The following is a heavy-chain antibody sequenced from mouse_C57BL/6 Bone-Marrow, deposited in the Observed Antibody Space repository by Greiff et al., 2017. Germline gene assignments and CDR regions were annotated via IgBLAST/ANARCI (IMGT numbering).Heavy chain of an antibody. V-gene: IGHV1-63*01. CDR2: IYPGGGYT. Sequence: QVQLQQSGAELVRPGTSVKMSCKASGYTFTHYWIGWAQQRPGTGLEWIGDIYPGGGYTNYNEKFKGKTILTADKSSSTAYMQFSSLTSEDSAIYYCARQVCDWYFDDWGKGTTVTVSS. CDR1: GYTFTHYW. J-gene: IGHJ1*03. CDR3: ARQVCDWYFDD.